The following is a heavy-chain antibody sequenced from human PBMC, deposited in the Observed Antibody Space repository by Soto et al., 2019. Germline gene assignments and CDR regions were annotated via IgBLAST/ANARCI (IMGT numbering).Heavy chain of an antibody. Sequence: SQTLSLTCAISGDSVSSNSAAWNWIRQSPSRGLEWLGRTYYRSKWYNDYAVSVKSRITINPDTSKNQFSLQLNSVTPEDTAVYYCARDQPPTIRPPFPGPLDPWGQGTLVTVSS. CDR3: ARDQPPTIRPPFPGPLDP. J-gene: IGHJ5*02. CDR1: GDSVSSNSAA. D-gene: IGHD5-12*01. V-gene: IGHV6-1*01. CDR2: TYYRSKWYN.